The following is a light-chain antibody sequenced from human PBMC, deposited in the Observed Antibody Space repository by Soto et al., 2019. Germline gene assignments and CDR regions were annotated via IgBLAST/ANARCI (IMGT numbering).Light chain of an antibody. CDR1: QTVSRS. Sequence: DILLTQSPSSLSASVGDRVTITCRASQTVSRSLNWYQQKPGKPPNLLIYGASSLQSGVPSRFSGSGSGTDFTLTISSLEPEDFASYYCQQTYDTSVTFGQGTKVEI. CDR3: QQTYDTSVT. V-gene: IGKV1-39*01. J-gene: IGKJ1*01. CDR2: GAS.